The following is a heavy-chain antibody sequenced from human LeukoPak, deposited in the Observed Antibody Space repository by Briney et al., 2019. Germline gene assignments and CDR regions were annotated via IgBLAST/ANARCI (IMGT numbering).Heavy chain of an antibody. V-gene: IGHV3-48*02. CDR1: GFPFISFS. Sequence: GGPLGLSCPASGFPFISFSMNWVRQAPGKGLDWVSYISSSSTIYYADSVKGRFTISRDNAKNSLYLQMNSLRDEDTAVYYCAREYCSSTSCYLYYFDYWGQGTLVTVSS. CDR3: AREYCSSTSCYLYYFDY. D-gene: IGHD2-2*01. CDR2: ISSSSTI. J-gene: IGHJ4*02.